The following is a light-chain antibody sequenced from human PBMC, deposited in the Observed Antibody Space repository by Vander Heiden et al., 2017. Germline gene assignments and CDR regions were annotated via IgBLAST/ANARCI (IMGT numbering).Light chain of an antibody. CDR1: QIISSY. V-gene: IGKV1-39*01. J-gene: IGKJ2*01. Sequence: DIQMTQSPSSLSASVRDRVTITCRPSQIISSYLNWYQQKPGKAPKLLISCASTLQSGVPSRFSGSGSGTDFTLSISSLQPEDFATYHCQQSYSPSYTFGQGTKLEIK. CDR3: QQSYSPSYT. CDR2: CAS.